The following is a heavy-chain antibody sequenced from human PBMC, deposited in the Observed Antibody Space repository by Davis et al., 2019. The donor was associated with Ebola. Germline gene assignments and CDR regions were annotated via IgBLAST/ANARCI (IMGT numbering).Heavy chain of an antibody. J-gene: IGHJ4*02. Sequence: SVKVSCKASGDTFSSYAISWVRQAPGHGLDWMGGIIPVFGIPKYAQKFQGRVTITADESTSTAYMELSSLRSEDTAVYYCARDRYSDGSGYFFEQSHWGQGTLVTVSS. CDR3: ARDRYSDGSGYFFEQSH. V-gene: IGHV1-69*13. D-gene: IGHD3-22*01. CDR1: GDTFSSYA. CDR2: IIPVFGIP.